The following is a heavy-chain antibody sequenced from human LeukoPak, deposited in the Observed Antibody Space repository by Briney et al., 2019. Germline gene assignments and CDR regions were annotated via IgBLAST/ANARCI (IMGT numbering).Heavy chain of an antibody. CDR2: ITSSSSYI. Sequence: PGGSLRLSCAASGFTFSSYNMNWVRQAPGKGLEWVSSITSSSSYIYYADSVKGRFTISRDNAKNSLFLQMNSLRAEDTAVYYCAKCTLTGYYKGYMDVWGKGTTVTISS. J-gene: IGHJ6*03. CDR1: GFTFSSYN. D-gene: IGHD3-9*01. V-gene: IGHV3-21*04. CDR3: AKCTLTGYYKGYMDV.